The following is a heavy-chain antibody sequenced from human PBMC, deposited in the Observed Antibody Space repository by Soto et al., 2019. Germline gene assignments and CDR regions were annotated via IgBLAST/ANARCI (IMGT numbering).Heavy chain of an antibody. CDR1: GGSISSSRYY. J-gene: IGHJ4*02. V-gene: IGHV4-39*01. CDR2: IYYSGST. CDR3: ARLVYSAYDYPYYFDY. Sequence: QLQLQESGPGLVKPSETLSLTCTVSGGSISSSRYYWGWIRQPPGKGLEWIGSIYYSGSTYYNPSLKSRVTMSVDTSKNQFSLKLSSVTAADTAVYYFARLVYSAYDYPYYFDYWGQGTLVTFSS. D-gene: IGHD5-12*01.